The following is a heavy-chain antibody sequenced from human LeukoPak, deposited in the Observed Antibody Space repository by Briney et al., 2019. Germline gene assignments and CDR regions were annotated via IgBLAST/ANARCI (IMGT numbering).Heavy chain of an antibody. Sequence: KPSETLSLTCTVSGGSISSSSYYWGWIRQPPGKGLEWIGSIYYSGSTYYNPSLKSRVTISVDTSKYQFSLKLSSVTAADTAVYYCARLPYPYDSTDSPPVDYWGQGTLVTVSS. V-gene: IGHV4-39*01. CDR3: ARLPYPYDSTDSPPVDY. D-gene: IGHD3-22*01. CDR1: GGSISSSSYY. CDR2: IYYSGST. J-gene: IGHJ4*02.